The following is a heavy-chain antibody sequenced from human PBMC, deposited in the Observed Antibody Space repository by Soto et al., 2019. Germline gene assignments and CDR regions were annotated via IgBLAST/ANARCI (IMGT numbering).Heavy chain of an antibody. Sequence: QVQLVQSGTEVKTPGATVKVSCHASGYTFTNYGINWVRQAPGQGLEWMAWISAYNGKTHHAPFVQDKVTMTTNTSTRTADMELTSLRSDDAAVYYCARGGWNYGPGPFDLWGQGTMVTVSS. CDR3: ARGGWNYGPGPFDL. D-gene: IGHD1-7*01. J-gene: IGHJ3*01. V-gene: IGHV1-18*04. CDR2: ISAYNGKT. CDR1: GYTFTNYG.